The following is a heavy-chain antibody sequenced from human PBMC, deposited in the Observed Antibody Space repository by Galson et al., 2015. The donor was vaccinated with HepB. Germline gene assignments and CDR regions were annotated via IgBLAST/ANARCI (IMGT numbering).Heavy chain of an antibody. J-gene: IGHJ3*02. Sequence: SLRLSCAASGFTFSSYAMSWVRQAPGKGLEWVSAISGSGGSTYYADSVKGRFTISRDNSKNTLYLQMNSLRAEDTAVYYCAKDQGGSVTYYDFWSGYYDAFDIWGQGTMVTVSS. CDR3: AKDQGGSVTYYDFWSGYYDAFDI. D-gene: IGHD3-3*01. V-gene: IGHV3-23*01. CDR2: ISGSGGST. CDR1: GFTFSSYA.